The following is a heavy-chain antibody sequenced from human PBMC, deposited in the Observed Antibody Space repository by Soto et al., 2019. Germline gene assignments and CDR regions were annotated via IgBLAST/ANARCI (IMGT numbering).Heavy chain of an antibody. CDR2: IYYSGST. V-gene: IGHV4-59*01. CDR1: GGSISSYY. CDR3: ARAQQQLVRVWPKIYYYYYMDV. J-gene: IGHJ6*03. D-gene: IGHD6-13*01. Sequence: SETLSLTCTVSGGSISSYYWSWIRQPPGKGLEWIGYIYYSGSTNYNPSLKSRVTISVDTSKNQFSLKLSSVTAADTAVYYCARAQQQLVRVWPKIYYYYYMDVWGKGTTVTVSS.